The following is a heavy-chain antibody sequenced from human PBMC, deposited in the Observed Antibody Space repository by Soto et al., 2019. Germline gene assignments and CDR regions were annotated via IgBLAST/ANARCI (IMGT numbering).Heavy chain of an antibody. J-gene: IGHJ4*02. Sequence: QVQLVESGGGVVQPGRSLRLSCAASGFTFSSYGMHWVRQAPGKGLEWVAVISYDGSNKYYADSVKGRFTNSRDNSKNTLYLQMNSLRAEDTAVYYCAKDPGNSVVVPPTDYWGQGTLVTVSS. V-gene: IGHV3-30*18. CDR3: AKDPGNSVVVPPTDY. CDR2: ISYDGSNK. D-gene: IGHD3-22*01. CDR1: GFTFSSYG.